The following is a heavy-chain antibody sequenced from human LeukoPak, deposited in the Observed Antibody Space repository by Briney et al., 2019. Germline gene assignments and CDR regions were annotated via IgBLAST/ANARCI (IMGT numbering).Heavy chain of an antibody. V-gene: IGHV4-59*01. J-gene: IGHJ4*02. CDR2: IYYSGST. CDR3: ASPGTRGYSSGWYAY. D-gene: IGHD6-19*01. Sequence: TSETLSLTCTVSGGSISSYYWSWIRQPPGKGLEWIGYIYYSGSTNYNPFLKSRVTISVDTSKNQFSLKLSSVTAADTAVYYCASPGTRGYSSGWYAYWGRGTLVTVSS. CDR1: GGSISSYY.